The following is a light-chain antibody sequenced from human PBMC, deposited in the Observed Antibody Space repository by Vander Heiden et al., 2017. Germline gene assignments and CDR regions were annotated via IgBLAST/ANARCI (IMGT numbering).Light chain of an antibody. CDR3: QQYFSTPLT. V-gene: IGKV4-1*01. J-gene: IGKJ4*01. Sequence: DIVMTQSPDSLAVSLGERATSNCKSIQSLLYSSNNRNYLAWYQQKPGQPPTLLIYWASARESGVPDRLSGSGSGTDFTLTISSLQAEDVAVYYCQQYFSTPLTFGGGTKVEIK. CDR2: WAS. CDR1: QSLLYSSNNRNY.